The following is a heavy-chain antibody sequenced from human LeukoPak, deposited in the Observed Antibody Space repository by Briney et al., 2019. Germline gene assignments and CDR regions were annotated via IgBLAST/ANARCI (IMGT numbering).Heavy chain of an antibody. J-gene: IGHJ6*03. V-gene: IGHV3-53*01. CDR2: IYSGGST. CDR3: AREALDYYYMDV. Sequence: PEGSLRLSCAASGFTVSSNYMSWVRQAPGKGLEWVSVIYSGGSTYYADSVKGRFTISRDNSKNTLYLQMNSLRAEDTAVYYCAREALDYYYMDVWGKGTTVTVSS. CDR1: GFTVSSNY.